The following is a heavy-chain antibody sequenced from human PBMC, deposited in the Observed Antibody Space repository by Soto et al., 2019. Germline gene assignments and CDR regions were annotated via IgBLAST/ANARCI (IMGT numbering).Heavy chain of an antibody. J-gene: IGHJ6*03. Sequence: GGSLRLSCAASGFTFSSYSMNWVRQAPGKGLEWVSSISSSSSYIYYADSVKGRFTIPRDNAKNSLYLQMNSLRAEDTAVYYCARDPPYCGGDCYSDEYYYYYYMDVWGKGTTVTVSS. CDR1: GFTFSSYS. V-gene: IGHV3-21*01. CDR2: ISSSSSYI. D-gene: IGHD2-21*01. CDR3: ARDPPYCGGDCYSDEYYYYYYMDV.